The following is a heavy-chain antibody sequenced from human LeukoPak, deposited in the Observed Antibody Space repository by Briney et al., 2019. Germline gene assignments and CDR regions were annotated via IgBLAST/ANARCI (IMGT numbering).Heavy chain of an antibody. CDR2: IFPGDSET. CDR1: GYSFTTHW. J-gene: IGHJ4*02. V-gene: IGHV5-51*01. Sequence: GESLKISCKGSGYSFTTHWIGWVRQLPGKGLEWMGLIFPGDSETIYSPSLQGQVTISADKSINTAYLRWSSLRASDTAMYYCATSESQTRFDYWGQGTLVTVSS. CDR3: ATSESQTRFDY. D-gene: IGHD1/OR15-1a*01.